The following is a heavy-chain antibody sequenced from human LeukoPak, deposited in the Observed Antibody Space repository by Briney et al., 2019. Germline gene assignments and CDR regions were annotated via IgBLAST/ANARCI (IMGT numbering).Heavy chain of an antibody. CDR3: ARDRVGAPTSWFDP. D-gene: IGHD1-26*01. CDR2: IYSGGST. CDR1: GFTVSSNY. V-gene: IGHV3-66*01. J-gene: IGHJ5*02. Sequence: GGSLRLSCAPSGFTVSSNYMSWVRQAPGKGLEWVSVIYSGGSTYYADSVKGRFTISRDNSKNTLYLQMNSLRAEDTAVYYCARDRVGAPTSWFDPWGQGTLVTVSS.